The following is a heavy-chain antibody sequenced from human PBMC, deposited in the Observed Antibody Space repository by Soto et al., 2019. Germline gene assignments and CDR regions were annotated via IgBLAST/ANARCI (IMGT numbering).Heavy chain of an antibody. V-gene: IGHV3-30*18. D-gene: IGHD6-13*01. CDR1: GFTFSSYG. CDR2: ISYDGSNK. Sequence: QPGGSLRLSCAASGFTFSSYGMHWVRQAPGKGLEWVAVISYDGSNKYYADSVKGRFTISRDNSKNTLYLQMNSLRAEDTAVYYCAKAGHYSSSWYGWYYGMDVWGQGTTVTVSS. CDR3: AKAGHYSSSWYGWYYGMDV. J-gene: IGHJ6*02.